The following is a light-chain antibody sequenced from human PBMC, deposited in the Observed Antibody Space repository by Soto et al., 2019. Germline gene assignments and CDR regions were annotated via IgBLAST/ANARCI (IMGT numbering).Light chain of an antibody. Sequence: EIVLTKSPATLSLYTGERATLSCRASQSVSSYLAWYQQKPGQAPRLLIYDASTRATDIPARFSGSGSGTDFTLTISSLEPEDFAVYYCQQRSNWPPITFGQGTDWRL. CDR2: DAS. CDR1: QSVSSY. V-gene: IGKV3-11*01. CDR3: QQRSNWPPIT. J-gene: IGKJ5*01.